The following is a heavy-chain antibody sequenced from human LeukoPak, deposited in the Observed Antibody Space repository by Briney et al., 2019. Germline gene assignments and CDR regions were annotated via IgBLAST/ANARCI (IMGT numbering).Heavy chain of an antibody. CDR2: ISASGDST. V-gene: IGHV3-23*01. D-gene: IGHD6-19*01. Sequence: LPGGSLRLSCAASGFPFSTYAMSWVRQVPGKGLEWVSSISASGDSTYYADSVKGRFTISRDNSKNTLYLQMNSLRADDTAVYYCAKESVAGKPYYFDYWGQGTLVTVSS. CDR3: AKESVAGKPYYFDY. CDR1: GFPFSTYA. J-gene: IGHJ4*02.